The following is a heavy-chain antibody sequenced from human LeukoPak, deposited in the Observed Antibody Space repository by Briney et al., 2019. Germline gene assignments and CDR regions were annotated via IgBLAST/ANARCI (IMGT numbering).Heavy chain of an antibody. V-gene: IGHV3-21*01. D-gene: IGHD2-2*01. Sequence: PGGSLRLSCAASGFTFSSYSMNWVRQAPGKGLEWVSSISSSSSYIYYADSVKGRFTISRDKAKNSMYMQMNSLRAEDTAVYYCARASPSSTSCYAVWGQGTLVTVSS. J-gene: IGHJ4*02. CDR2: ISSSSSYI. CDR3: ARASPSSTSCYAV. CDR1: GFTFSSYS.